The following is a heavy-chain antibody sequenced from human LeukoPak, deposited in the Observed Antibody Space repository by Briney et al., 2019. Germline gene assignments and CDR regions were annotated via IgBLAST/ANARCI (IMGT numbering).Heavy chain of an antibody. CDR1: GYTFTSYG. J-gene: IGHJ4*02. CDR3: ARQTFRDTIFGVVILQYYFDY. Sequence: ASVKVSCKASGYTFTSYGISWVRQAPGQGLEWMGWISAYNGNTNYAQKLQGRVTMTRDMSTSTVYMELSSLRSEDTAVYYCARQTFRDTIFGVVILQYYFDYWGQGTLVTVSS. D-gene: IGHD3-3*01. CDR2: ISAYNGNT. V-gene: IGHV1-18*01.